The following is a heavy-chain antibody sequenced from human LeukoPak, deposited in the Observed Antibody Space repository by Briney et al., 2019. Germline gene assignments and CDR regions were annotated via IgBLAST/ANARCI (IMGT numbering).Heavy chain of an antibody. CDR1: GFTVSSNY. Sequence: GGSLRLSCAASGFTVSSNYMSWVRQAPGKGLEWVSVIYSGGSTYYADSVKGRFTISRDNSKNTLYLQMNSLRAEGTAVYYCARALYSLGPFDYWGQGTLVTVSS. CDR2: IYSGGST. J-gene: IGHJ4*02. D-gene: IGHD2-21*01. CDR3: ARALYSLGPFDY. V-gene: IGHV3-53*01.